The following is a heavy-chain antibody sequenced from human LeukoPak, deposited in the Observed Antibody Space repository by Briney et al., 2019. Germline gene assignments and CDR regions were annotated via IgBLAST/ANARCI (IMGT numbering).Heavy chain of an antibody. V-gene: IGHV3-23*01. J-gene: IGHJ5*02. CDR3: AKDPGCSSTSCYKDWFDP. CDR2: ISGSGGST. CDR1: GFTFSSYA. Sequence: GGSLRLSCAASGFTFSSYAMSWVRQAPGKGLEWVSAISGSGGSTYYADSVKGRFTISRDNSKNTLYLQMNSLRAEDTAVYYCAKDPGCSSTSCYKDWFDPWGQGTLVTVSS. D-gene: IGHD2-2*02.